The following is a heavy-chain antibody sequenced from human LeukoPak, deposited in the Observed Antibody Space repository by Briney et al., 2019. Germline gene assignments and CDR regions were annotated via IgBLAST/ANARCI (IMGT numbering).Heavy chain of an antibody. CDR3: ARAAENYGGRFDS. D-gene: IGHD3-16*01. CDR1: GFTFSSYE. V-gene: IGHV3-48*03. Sequence: GGSLRLSCAASGFTFSSYEMNWVRQAPGKGLEWVSYISSSGSTIYYADSVKGRFTISRDNARNSLYLQMNSLRAEDTAVYYCARAAENYGGRFDSWGQGTLVTVSS. J-gene: IGHJ4*02. CDR2: ISSSGSTI.